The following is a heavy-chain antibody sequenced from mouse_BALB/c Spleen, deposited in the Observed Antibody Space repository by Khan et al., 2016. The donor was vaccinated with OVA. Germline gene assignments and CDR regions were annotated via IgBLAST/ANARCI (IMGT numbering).Heavy chain of an antibody. CDR1: GFSLTTYG. CDR2: IWRGGST. J-gene: IGHJ3*01. V-gene: IGHV2-2*02. CDR3: ARNYDYDEGLAY. Sequence: QVQLKESGPGLVQPSQSLSITCTVSGFSLTTYGVHWVRQSPGKGLEWLGVIWRGGSTDYYAAFLSRLSISKDSSKCQVFFKMSSLQVNDTAIDYCARNYDYDEGLAYWGQGTLVTVSA. D-gene: IGHD2-4*01.